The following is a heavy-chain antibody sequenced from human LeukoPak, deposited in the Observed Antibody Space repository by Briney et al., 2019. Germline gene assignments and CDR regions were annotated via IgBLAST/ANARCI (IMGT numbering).Heavy chain of an antibody. J-gene: IGHJ3*02. D-gene: IGHD5-24*01. V-gene: IGHV3-30-3*01. CDR2: ISYDGSNK. CDR3: ASRERPPHDAFDI. CDR1: GFTFSSYA. Sequence: GSLRLSCAASGFTFSSYAMHWVRQAPGKGLEWVAVISYDGSNKYYADSVKGRFTISRDNSKNTLYLQMNSLRAEDTAVYYCASRERPPHDAFDIWGQGTMVTVSS.